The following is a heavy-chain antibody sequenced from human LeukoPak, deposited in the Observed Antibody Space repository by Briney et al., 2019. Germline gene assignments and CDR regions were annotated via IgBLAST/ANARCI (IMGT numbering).Heavy chain of an antibody. J-gene: IGHJ4*02. CDR3: ARDYYDSTSYYYNHYYFDY. CDR2: IYHSGST. CDR1: GGSISSSNW. Sequence: PSGTLSLTCAVSGGSISSSNWWSWVRQPSGKGLEWIGEIYHSGSTNYNPSLKSRVTISVDKSKNQFSLKLSSVTAADTAVYYCARDYYDSTSYYYNHYYFDYWGQGTLVTVSS. D-gene: IGHD3-22*01. V-gene: IGHV4-4*02.